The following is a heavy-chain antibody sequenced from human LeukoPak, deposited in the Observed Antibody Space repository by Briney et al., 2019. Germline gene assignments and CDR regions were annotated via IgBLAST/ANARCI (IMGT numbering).Heavy chain of an antibody. CDR2: INPSGGST. CDR1: GYTVTSYY. Sequence: ASVKVSCKASGYTVTSYYMHWVRQAPGQGLEWMGIINPSGGSTSYAQKFQGRVTMTRDTSTSTVYMELSSLRSEDTAVYYCARGAYCGGDCYFGWFDPWGPGTLVTVSS. V-gene: IGHV1-46*01. J-gene: IGHJ5*02. D-gene: IGHD2-21*02. CDR3: ARGAYCGGDCYFGWFDP.